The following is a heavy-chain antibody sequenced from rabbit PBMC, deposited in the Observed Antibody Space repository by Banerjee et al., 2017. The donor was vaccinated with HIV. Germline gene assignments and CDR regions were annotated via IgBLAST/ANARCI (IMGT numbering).Heavy chain of an antibody. J-gene: IGHJ4*02. Sequence: QEQLEESGGDLVKPEGSLTLTCTASGFSFSSGYYMCWVRQAPGKGLEWIGCIGTGSGSTWYASWAKGRFTISKTSSTTVTLQMTSLTAADTATYFCTTELTGNVNFWGPGTLVTVS. V-gene: IGHV1S45*01. CDR2: IGTGSGST. CDR3: TTELTGNVNF. D-gene: IGHD7-1*01. CDR1: GFSFSSGYY.